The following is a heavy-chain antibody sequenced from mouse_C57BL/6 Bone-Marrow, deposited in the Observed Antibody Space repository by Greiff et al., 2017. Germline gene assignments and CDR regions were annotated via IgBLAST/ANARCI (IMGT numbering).Heavy chain of an antibody. CDR2: IYPRDGST. CDR1: GHTFTSYD. V-gene: IGHV1-85*01. CDR3: ARLECDGSSGDWYFDV. Sequence: VQLQQSGPELVKPGASVKLSCKASGHTFTSYDINWVKQRPGQGLEWIGWIYPRDGSTKYNEKFKGKATLTVDTSSSTAYMELHSLTSEDSAVYFCARLECDGSSGDWYFDVWGTGTTVTVSS. D-gene: IGHD1-1*01. J-gene: IGHJ1*03.